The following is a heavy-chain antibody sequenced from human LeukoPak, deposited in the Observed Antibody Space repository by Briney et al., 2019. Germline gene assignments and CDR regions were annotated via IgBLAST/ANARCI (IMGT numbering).Heavy chain of an antibody. J-gene: IGHJ1*01. CDR1: GYTFTSYG. V-gene: IGHV1-18*01. Sequence: ASVKVSCKGSGYTFTSYGISWVRQAPGQGLEWMGWISAYNGNTNYAQKLQGRVTMTTDTSTSTAYMELRSLRSDDTAVYYCARSDIWLGATSEYFQHWGQGTLVTVSS. CDR2: ISAYNGNT. CDR3: ARSDIWLGATSEYFQH. D-gene: IGHD1-26*01.